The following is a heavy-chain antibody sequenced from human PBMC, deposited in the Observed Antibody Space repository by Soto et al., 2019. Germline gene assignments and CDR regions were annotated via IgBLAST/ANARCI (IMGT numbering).Heavy chain of an antibody. V-gene: IGHV3-72*01. CDR2: VRNKANSYTT. D-gene: IGHD3-10*01. CDR3: ISLRKSSGY. CDR1: GFTFSDHY. Sequence: EVQLVESGGGLVQPGGSLRLSCVASGFTFSDHYMDWVRQAPGRGLEWVGRVRNKANSYTTEYAASVKDRFTISRDDTKNSLYLQMNSLKTEVTAVYYCISLRKSSGYWGHGTLVTVSS. J-gene: IGHJ4*01.